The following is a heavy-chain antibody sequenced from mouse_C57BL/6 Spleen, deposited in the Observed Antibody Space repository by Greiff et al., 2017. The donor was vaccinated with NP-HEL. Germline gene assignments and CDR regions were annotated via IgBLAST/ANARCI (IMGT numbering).Heavy chain of an antibody. CDR1: GYTFTSYW. V-gene: IGHV1-64*01. Sequence: QVQLQQPGAELVKPGASVKLSCKASGYTFTSYWMHWVKQRPGQGLEWIGMIHPNSGSTNYNEKFKSKATLTVDKSSSTAYMQLSSLTSEDSAVYYCARGGITTVVGRAYYYAMDYWGQGTSVTVSS. CDR3: ARGGITTVVGRAYYYAMDY. CDR2: IHPNSGST. D-gene: IGHD1-1*01. J-gene: IGHJ4*01.